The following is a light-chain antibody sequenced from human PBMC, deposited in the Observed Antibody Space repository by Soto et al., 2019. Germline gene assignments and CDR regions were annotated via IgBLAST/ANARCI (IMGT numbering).Light chain of an antibody. CDR1: NSDIGAYNH. J-gene: IGLJ1*01. Sequence: QSVLTQPPSASGSPGQSVTISCTGSNSDIGAYNHVSWYQQHPGKAPKFIIYEVSNRPSGVSNRFSGSKSGNTASLTISGLQAEDEADYYCSSYTSSSTLGVFGTGTKVTVL. V-gene: IGLV2-14*01. CDR2: EVS. CDR3: SSYTSSSTLGV.